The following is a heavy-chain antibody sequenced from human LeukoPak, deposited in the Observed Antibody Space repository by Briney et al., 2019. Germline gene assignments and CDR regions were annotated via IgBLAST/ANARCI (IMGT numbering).Heavy chain of an antibody. Sequence: ASVKVSCKASGYTFTGYYMHWVRQAPGQGLEWMGWINPDIGDTKYAQKFQGRVTMTRDTSVKTGYMELSRLTSDDTAVYFCARDRSRVYGERGLDSWGQGSLVSVSS. D-gene: IGHD3-10*01. CDR2: INPDIGDT. V-gene: IGHV1-2*02. J-gene: IGHJ4*02. CDR1: GYTFTGYY. CDR3: ARDRSRVYGERGLDS.